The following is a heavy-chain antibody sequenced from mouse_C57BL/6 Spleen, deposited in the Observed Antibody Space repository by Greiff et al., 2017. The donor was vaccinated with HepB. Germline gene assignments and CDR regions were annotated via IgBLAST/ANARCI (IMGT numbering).Heavy chain of an antibody. V-gene: IGHV1-85*01. Sequence: QVQLKESGPELVKPGASVKLSCKASGYTFTSYDINWVKQRPGQGLEWIGWIYPRDGSTKYNEKFKGKATLTVDTSSSTSYMELHSLTSEDSAVYFCATSAQALYYYAMDYWGQGTSVTVSS. CDR1: GYTFTSYD. J-gene: IGHJ4*01. CDR2: IYPRDGST. D-gene: IGHD3-2*02. CDR3: ATSAQALYYYAMDY.